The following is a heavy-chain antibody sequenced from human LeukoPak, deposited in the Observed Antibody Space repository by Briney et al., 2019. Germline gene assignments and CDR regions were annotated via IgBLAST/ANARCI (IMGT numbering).Heavy chain of an antibody. CDR1: GGSMSTYY. V-gene: IGHV4-59*01. J-gene: IGHJ4*02. CDR2: IYYSGST. CDR3: AREHSYYDSSGYYYGSGYFDY. D-gene: IGHD3-22*01. Sequence: PSETLSLTCTVSGGSMSTYYWSLIRQPPGKGLEWIGYIYYSGSTNYDPSLKSRVIISVDTSKNQFSLKLSSVTAADTAVYSCAREHSYYDSSGYYYGSGYFDYWGQGTLVTVSS.